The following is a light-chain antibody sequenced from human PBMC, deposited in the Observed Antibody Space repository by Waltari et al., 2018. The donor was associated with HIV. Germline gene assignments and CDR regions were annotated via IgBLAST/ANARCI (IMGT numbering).Light chain of an antibody. V-gene: IGLV2-8*01. CDR3: SSFAGTNDVI. CDR2: EVS. CDR1: SSDVGGYNY. J-gene: IGLJ2*01. Sequence: QSALTQPPSASGSPGQSVTISCTGTSSDVGGYNYVSGYQQNPGKAPKLMIFEVSQRPSGVPARFSGSKSGNTASLTVSGLQAEDEANYYCSSFAGTNDVIFGGGTKLTVL.